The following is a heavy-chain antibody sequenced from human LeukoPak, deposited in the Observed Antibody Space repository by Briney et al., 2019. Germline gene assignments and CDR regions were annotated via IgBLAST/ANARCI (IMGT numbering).Heavy chain of an antibody. Sequence: SETLSLTCTVSGASISTYFWSWIRQPPGKGLEWIGYIQYSGNTNYNPSPKSRVTISADTSKNQFSLRLSSVTAADTAVYYCAREVSHSGYFEYWGQGALVTVSS. J-gene: IGHJ4*02. CDR2: IQYSGNT. V-gene: IGHV4-59*01. CDR1: GASISTYF. D-gene: IGHD1-26*01. CDR3: AREVSHSGYFEY.